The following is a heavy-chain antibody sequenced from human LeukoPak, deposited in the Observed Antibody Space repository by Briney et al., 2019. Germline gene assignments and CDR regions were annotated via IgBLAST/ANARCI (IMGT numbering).Heavy chain of an antibody. CDR2: ISSNGGRT. CDR3: ARGKPDLAHDAFDI. V-gene: IGHV3-64*01. J-gene: IGHJ3*02. CDR1: GFTFSSYA. D-gene: IGHD3-3*01. Sequence: PGGSLRLSCAASGFTFSSYAMHWVRQAPGKGLEYVSAISSNGGRTYYANSVKGRFTISRDNSKNTLYLQMGSLRAEDTAVYYCARGKPDLAHDAFDIWGQGTMVTVSS.